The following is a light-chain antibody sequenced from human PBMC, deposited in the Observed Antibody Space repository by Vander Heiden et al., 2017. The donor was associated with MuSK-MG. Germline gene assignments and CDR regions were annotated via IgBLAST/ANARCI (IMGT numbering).Light chain of an antibody. V-gene: IGLV1-40*01. CDR1: SSTFWAGYD. Sequence: QAVSTHQPPVSAAPGQWVTISCTRISSTFWAGYDVDWSQHRPCTAPNLLIYCDTSRPSGVPDRFSVSKSGSSASLPTTGLQAEDEADYYCQSHDRSLSGYVFGTGTKVTVL. CDR2: CDT. J-gene: IGLJ1*01. CDR3: QSHDRSLSGYV.